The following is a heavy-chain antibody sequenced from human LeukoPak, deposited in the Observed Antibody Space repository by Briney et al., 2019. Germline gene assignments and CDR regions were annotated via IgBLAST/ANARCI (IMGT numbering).Heavy chain of an antibody. CDR3: ASLRLGYYDFWSGTDFDY. Sequence: GGSLRLSCAASGFTFSSYSMNWVRQAPGKGLEWVSSISSSSSYIYYADSVKGRFTISRDNAKNSLYLQMNSLRAEDTAVYYCASLRLGYYDFWSGTDFDYWGQGTLVTVSS. CDR1: GFTFSSYS. V-gene: IGHV3-21*01. D-gene: IGHD3-3*01. J-gene: IGHJ4*02. CDR2: ISSSSSYI.